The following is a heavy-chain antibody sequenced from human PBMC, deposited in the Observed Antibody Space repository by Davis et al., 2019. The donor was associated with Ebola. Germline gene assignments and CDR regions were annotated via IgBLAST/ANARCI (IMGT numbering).Heavy chain of an antibody. CDR1: GFSFSSYW. CDR3: AEIYWVRYGMDV. V-gene: IGHV3-7*01. J-gene: IGHJ6*02. CDR2: MNQDGSEK. Sequence: GESLKISCAASGFSFSSYWMSWLRQAPGKGLEWVASMNQDGSEKYYVDSVQGRFTISRDNSQNTLSLQMNSLRAEDTAVYYCAEIYWVRYGMDVWGQGTTVTVSS. D-gene: IGHD2-8*02.